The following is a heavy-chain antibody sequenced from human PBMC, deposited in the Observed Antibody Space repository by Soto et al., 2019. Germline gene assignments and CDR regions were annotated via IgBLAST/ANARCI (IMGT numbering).Heavy chain of an antibody. D-gene: IGHD4-17*01. Sequence: ASVKVSCKASGGFNNYAVSWVRQAPGQGLEWMGVTIPELGTSNYAQRLQGRVTITVDKATNTAYLNLTTLTSEDTAIYYCARTSMTRIDYWGQGTLVTVS. CDR1: GGFNNYA. J-gene: IGHJ4*02. CDR2: TIPELGTS. V-gene: IGHV1-69*10. CDR3: ARTSMTRIDY.